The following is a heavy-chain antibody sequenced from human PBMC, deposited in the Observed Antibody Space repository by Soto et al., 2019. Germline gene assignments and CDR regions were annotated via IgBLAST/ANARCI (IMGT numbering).Heavy chain of an antibody. CDR1: GGSFSGYS. CDR2: IDHTGIT. V-gene: IGHV4-34*01. CDR3: VRGQYFGSGSFYDSFYFDY. D-gene: IGHD3-10*01. J-gene: IGHJ4*02. Sequence: QVQLKQWGAGLLKPSETLSLNCAVNGGSFSGYSWGWVRQSPGKGLEWIAEIDHTGITKYNPSLKSRVTISIDTSKNDFFLKLSSVAAADTAMYYCVRGQYFGSGSFYDSFYFDYWGQGTLVTVSS.